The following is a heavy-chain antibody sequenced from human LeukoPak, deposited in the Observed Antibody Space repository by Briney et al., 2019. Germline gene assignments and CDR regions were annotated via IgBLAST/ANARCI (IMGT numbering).Heavy chain of an antibody. CDR1: GFPFSSYS. CDR2: ISSGTSFI. Sequence: GGSLRLSCAASGFPFSSYSMYWVRQAPGKGLEWVSSISSGTSFIYYADSVKGRFTISRDNAKNSLYLQMNSLRAEDTAVYYCARGTTALMDVWGKGTTVTVSS. D-gene: IGHD2-21*02. CDR3: ARGTTALMDV. V-gene: IGHV3-21*01. J-gene: IGHJ6*03.